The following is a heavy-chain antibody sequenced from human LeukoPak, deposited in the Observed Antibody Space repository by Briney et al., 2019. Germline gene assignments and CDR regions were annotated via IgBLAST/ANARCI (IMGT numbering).Heavy chain of an antibody. CDR3: ASGELDSLYYFDY. D-gene: IGHD1-1*01. J-gene: IGHJ4*02. CDR1: GFTFSNYW. CDR2: IHTDGIST. V-gene: IGHV3-74*01. Sequence: GGSLRLSCAASGFTFSNYWMHWVRQAPGKGLVWVSRIHTDGISTTYADSVKGRFTISRDNAKNTLYLQMNSLRAEDTAVYYCASGELDSLYYFDYWGQGTLVTVSS.